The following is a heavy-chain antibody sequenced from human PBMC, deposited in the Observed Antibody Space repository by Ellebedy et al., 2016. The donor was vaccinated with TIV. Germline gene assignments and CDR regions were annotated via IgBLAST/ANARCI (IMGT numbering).Heavy chain of an antibody. Sequence: KISXAASGGTFSSYAISWVRQAPGQGLEWMGGIIPIFGTANYAQKFQGRVTMTRDTSTSTVYMELSSLRSEDTAVYYCARDQYYYDSSGYYLGAFDIWGQGTMVTVSS. V-gene: IGHV1-69*05. D-gene: IGHD3-22*01. CDR2: IIPIFGTA. J-gene: IGHJ3*02. CDR3: ARDQYYYDSSGYYLGAFDI. CDR1: GGTFSSYA.